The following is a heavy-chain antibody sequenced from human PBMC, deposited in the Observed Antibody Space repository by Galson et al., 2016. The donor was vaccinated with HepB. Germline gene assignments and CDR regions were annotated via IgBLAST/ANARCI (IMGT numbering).Heavy chain of an antibody. CDR1: GGSISSSSYY. CDR3: ATRSGLSSSWSSFDY. Sequence: SETLSLTCTVSGGSISSSSYYWVWIRQPPGKGLEWIGSIYKSGSTYYNASLKTRVTISVDTSKDQLSLRLSSVTAADTALYYCATRSGLSSSWSSFDYWGQGALLTVSS. CDR2: IYKSGST. V-gene: IGHV4-39*07. J-gene: IGHJ4*02. D-gene: IGHD6-6*01.